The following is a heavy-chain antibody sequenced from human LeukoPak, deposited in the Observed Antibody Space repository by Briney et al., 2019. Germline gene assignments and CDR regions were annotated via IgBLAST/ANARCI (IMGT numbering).Heavy chain of an antibody. V-gene: IGHV4-28*06. CDR2: IDYRERT. CDR1: GYSITSSSW. J-gene: IGHJ4*02. Sequence: SETLSLTCAVSGYSITSSSWWGWIRQPPGKGLEWIGSIDYRERTTYNPSLKSRVTISADTSRNQFSLKLSSVTATDTAVYYCANYVSGTMRDYWGQGTLVTVSS. D-gene: IGHD3-16*01. CDR3: ANYVSGTMRDY.